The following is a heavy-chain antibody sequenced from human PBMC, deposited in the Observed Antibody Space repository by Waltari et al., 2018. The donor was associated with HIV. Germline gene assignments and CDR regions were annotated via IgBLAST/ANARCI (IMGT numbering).Heavy chain of an antibody. CDR2: ISWNSGTI. Sequence: EVQLVESGGGLVQPGRSLRLSCAAPGFTFDDYAIDWVRQAPGKGLEWVSGISWNSGTIGYADSVKGRFTISRDNAKNSLYLQMNSLRAEDTALYYCAKDKRSGYGGNSVWYFDLWGRGTLVTVSS. J-gene: IGHJ2*01. CDR1: GFTFDDYA. V-gene: IGHV3-9*01. D-gene: IGHD4-17*01. CDR3: AKDKRSGYGGNSVWYFDL.